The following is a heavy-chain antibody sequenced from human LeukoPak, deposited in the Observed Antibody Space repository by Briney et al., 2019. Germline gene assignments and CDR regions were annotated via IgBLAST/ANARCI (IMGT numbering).Heavy chain of an antibody. CDR3: AKDQYGYSYGYPVDY. CDR1: GFSVRTNY. Sequence: GGSVRLSCAVSGFSVRTNYMSWVRQAPRGGLEWVSVLYSGGTTYYGDSVKGRFTISRDNSKNTLYLQMNSLRAEDTAVYYCAKDQYGYSYGYPVDYWGQGTLVTVSS. D-gene: IGHD5-18*01. CDR2: LYSGGTT. J-gene: IGHJ4*02. V-gene: IGHV3-53*05.